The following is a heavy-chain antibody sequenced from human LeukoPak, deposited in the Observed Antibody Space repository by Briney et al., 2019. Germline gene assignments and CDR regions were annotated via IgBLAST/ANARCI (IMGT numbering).Heavy chain of an antibody. CDR3: ARGVSSGWYWDFDY. CDR2: INPNSGGT. CDR1: GYTFTGYY. V-gene: IGHV1-2*06. D-gene: IGHD6-19*01. Sequence: ASVKVSCKASGYTFTGYYMHWVRQAPGQGLEWMGRINPNSGGTNYAQKFQGRVTMTRDTSISTAYMELSRLRSDDTAVYYYARGVSSGWYWDFDYWGQGTLVTVSS. J-gene: IGHJ4*02.